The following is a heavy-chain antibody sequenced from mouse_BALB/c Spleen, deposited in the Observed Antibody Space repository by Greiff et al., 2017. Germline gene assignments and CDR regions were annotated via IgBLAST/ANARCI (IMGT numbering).Heavy chain of an antibody. Sequence: VQLQQSGPGLVKPSQSLSLTCSVTGYSITSGYYWNWIRQFPGNKLEWMGYISYDGSNNYNPSLKNRISITRDTSKNQFFLKLNSVTTEDTATYYCANYYRYAMDYWGQGTSGTGSS. V-gene: IGHV3-6*02. CDR2: ISYDGSN. CDR3: ANYYRYAMDY. CDR1: GYSITSGYY. J-gene: IGHJ4*01. D-gene: IGHD2-14*01.